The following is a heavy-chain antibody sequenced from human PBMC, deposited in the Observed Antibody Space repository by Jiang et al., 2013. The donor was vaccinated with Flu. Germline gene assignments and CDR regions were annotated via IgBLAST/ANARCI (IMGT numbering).Heavy chain of an antibody. J-gene: IGHJ5*02. Sequence: KVSCKASGYTFTSYYIHWVRQAPGQGLEWMGIINPSGGSTEYAQKFQGRVTLTRDTSTRTVYMELRSLRSEDTAVYYCARENDFWSGYLGNWFDPWGQGTLVIVSS. CDR2: INPSGGST. V-gene: IGHV1-46*01. D-gene: IGHD3-3*01. CDR3: ARENDFWSGYLGNWFDP. CDR1: GYTFTSYY.